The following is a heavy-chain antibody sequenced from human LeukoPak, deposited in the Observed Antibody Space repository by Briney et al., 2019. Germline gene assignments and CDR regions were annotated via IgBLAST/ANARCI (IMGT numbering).Heavy chain of an antibody. J-gene: IGHJ4*02. V-gene: IGHV1-18*01. CDR1: GYTFTSYG. D-gene: IGHD3-22*01. CDR2: ISAYNGNT. Sequence: GASVKVSCKASGYTFTSYGISWVRQAPGQGLEWMGWISAYNGNTNYAQKLQGRVTMTTDTSTSTAYMELRSLRSDDTAVYYCARDHRFHYYDSSGYYYFDYWGQGTLVTVSS. CDR3: ARDHRFHYYDSSGYYYFDY.